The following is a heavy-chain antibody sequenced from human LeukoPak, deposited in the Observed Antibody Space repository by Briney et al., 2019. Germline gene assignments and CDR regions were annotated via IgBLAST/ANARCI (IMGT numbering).Heavy chain of an antibody. D-gene: IGHD6-13*01. CDR1: GVSISSSNSY. J-gene: IGHJ5*02. CDR3: ARGAGSSWYGYWFDP. Sequence: SETLTLTCTVSGVSISSSNSYWGWIRQPPGKGLEWIGSIYYTGNTYYNASLKSRVTISIDTSKNQFSLKLSSVTAADTAVYYCARGAGSSWYGYWFDPWGQGTLDTVSS. CDR2: IYYTGNT. V-gene: IGHV4-39*07.